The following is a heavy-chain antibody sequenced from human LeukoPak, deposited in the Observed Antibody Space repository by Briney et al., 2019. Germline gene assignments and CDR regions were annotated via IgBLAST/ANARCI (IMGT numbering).Heavy chain of an antibody. V-gene: IGHV3-33*01. J-gene: IGHJ5*01. CDR1: GFTFSSFG. D-gene: IGHD5-24*01. CDR2: IWNDGSNK. Sequence: GGSLRFSCAASGFTFSSFGMHWVRQAPGEGLGWVAIIWNDGSNKYYADSVKGRFTISRDNSKNTLSPQMNSLRAEDTAVYYCARALADRDGYNYGLDSWGQGTLVTVSS. CDR3: ARALADRDGYNYGLDS.